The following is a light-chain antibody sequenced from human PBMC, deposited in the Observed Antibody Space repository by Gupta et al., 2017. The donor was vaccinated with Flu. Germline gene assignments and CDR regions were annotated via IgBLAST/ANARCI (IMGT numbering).Light chain of an antibody. V-gene: IGLV2-23*01. Sequence: QSALTQPASVSGSAGQSISISCTGTSSDVGHFNFVSWYRQDPGKAPQLLIYEDTKRPSGISERFSGSKSGNTASLTISGLQAADETDYYCCSYASNTHYIFGAGTKVTVI. CDR2: EDT. J-gene: IGLJ1*01. CDR1: SSDVGHFNF. CDR3: CSYASNTHYI.